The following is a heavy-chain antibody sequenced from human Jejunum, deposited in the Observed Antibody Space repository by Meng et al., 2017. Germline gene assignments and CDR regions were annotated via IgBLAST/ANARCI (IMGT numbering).Heavy chain of an antibody. CDR3: ARVPDRDPYSYYFEY. J-gene: IGHJ4*02. Sequence: SETLSLTCSVSGGSIRNYYWSWIRQAPGKGLEWVGYIYFSGTTHYNPSLKSRVTISLDRSKNQFSLTLNSVTAADTAVYYCARVPDRDPYSYYFEYWGQGTQVTVSS. D-gene: IGHD2-15*01. CDR2: IYFSGTT. CDR1: GGSIRNYY. V-gene: IGHV4-59*01.